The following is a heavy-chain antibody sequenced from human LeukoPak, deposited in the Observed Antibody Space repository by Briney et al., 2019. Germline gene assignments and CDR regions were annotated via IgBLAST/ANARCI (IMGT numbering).Heavy chain of an antibody. CDR2: IWYDGSNK. V-gene: IGHV3-33*01. Sequence: GGSLRLSCAASGFTFSSYGMHWVRQAPGKGLEWVAVIWYDGSNKYYADSVKGRFTISRDNSKNTLYLQMNSLRAEDTAVYYCGRTGYYDTYAFDIWGQGTMVTVS. D-gene: IGHD3-22*01. CDR3: GRTGYYDTYAFDI. CDR1: GFTFSSYG. J-gene: IGHJ3*02.